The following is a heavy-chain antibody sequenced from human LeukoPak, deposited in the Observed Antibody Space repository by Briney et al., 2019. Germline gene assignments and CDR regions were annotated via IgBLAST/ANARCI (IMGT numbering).Heavy chain of an antibody. CDR2: IRSKAYGGTT. V-gene: IGHV3-49*04. J-gene: IGHJ4*02. CDR1: GFTLGDYA. D-gene: IGHD7-27*01. CDR3: TRGPAENWAYFDY. Sequence: GGSLRLSCTASGFTLGDYAMSWVRQAPGKGLEWVGFIRSKAYGGTTEYAASVKGRFTISRDDSKSIAYLQMNSLKTEDTAVYYCTRGPAENWAYFDYWGQGTLVTVSS.